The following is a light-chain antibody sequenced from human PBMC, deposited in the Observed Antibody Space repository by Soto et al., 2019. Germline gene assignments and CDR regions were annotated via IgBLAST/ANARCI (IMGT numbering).Light chain of an antibody. V-gene: IGLV2-14*01. J-gene: IGLJ1*01. CDR2: EVS. CDR3: SSYTGSSTVDV. Sequence: QSALTQPASVSGSPGQSITISCTGTSSDIGGYNYVSWYQQHPGKAPRLIIYEVSNRPSGVSNHFSGSKSGNTASLTISGLQTEDEADYYCSSYTGSSTVDVFGTGTKVTVL. CDR1: SSDIGGYNY.